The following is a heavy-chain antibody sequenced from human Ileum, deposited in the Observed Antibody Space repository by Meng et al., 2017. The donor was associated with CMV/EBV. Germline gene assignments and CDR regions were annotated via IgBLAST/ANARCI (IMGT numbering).Heavy chain of an antibody. Sequence: SETLSLTCTVSGGSISSVDHYWSWIRQPPGKGLEWFGRIHYTGLTHYNPSFESRVTLSLDTSKNHFSLKMNAVTAADAAVYYCARVSGYWNPGALRWFDPWGQGTLVTVSS. CDR2: IHYTGLT. D-gene: IGHD1-1*01. CDR1: GGSISSVDHY. CDR3: ARVSGYWNPGALRWFDP. V-gene: IGHV4-30-4*01. J-gene: IGHJ5*02.